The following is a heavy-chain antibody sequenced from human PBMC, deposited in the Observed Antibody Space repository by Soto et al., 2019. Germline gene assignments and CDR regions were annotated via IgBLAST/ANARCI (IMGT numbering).Heavy chain of an antibody. J-gene: IGHJ4*02. Sequence: EVQLVESGGGLVKPGGSVRLSCAASGFTFSNAWMSWVRQAPGKGLEWVGRIKSKSAGGTTEYDAPVKDRFTISSDHSKNTLYLQMNSLKIEDTAVYYCARGHRSSGKIFDSWGQGTLVTVSS. CDR1: GFTFSNAW. D-gene: IGHD3-22*01. CDR2: IKSKSAGGTT. CDR3: ARGHRSSGKIFDS. V-gene: IGHV3-15*01.